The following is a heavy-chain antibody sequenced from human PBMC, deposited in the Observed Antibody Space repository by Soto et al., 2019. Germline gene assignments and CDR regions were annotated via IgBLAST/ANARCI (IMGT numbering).Heavy chain of an antibody. Sequence: SETLSLTCTVSVVSISTSSYHWGWIRQPPWKGLEWIGNFYYSGSTYYNPSLKSRVTISVDTSKNQFSLKLSSVTAADTAVYYCARVDKHTLTTVIGSFDYLGQGTLVIVSS. CDR3: ARVDKHTLTTVIGSFDY. D-gene: IGHD4-4*01. J-gene: IGHJ4*02. CDR2: FYYSGST. CDR1: VVSISTSSYH. V-gene: IGHV4-39*07.